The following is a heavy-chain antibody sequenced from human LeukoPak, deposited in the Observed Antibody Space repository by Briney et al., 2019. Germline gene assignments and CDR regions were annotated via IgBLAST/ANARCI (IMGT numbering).Heavy chain of an antibody. CDR1: GGSSSSGDCY. V-gene: IGHV4-61*08. Sequence: SETLSLTCTVSGGSSSSGDCYWSWIRQPPGKGLEWIRYVYHSGSTNYNPSLKSRVTISVDTSKNQFSLKLSSVTAADTAVYYCATTYYYDSSGYYYGGGRDNWFDPWGQGTLVTVSS. CDR3: ATTYYYDSSGYYYGGGRDNWFDP. J-gene: IGHJ5*02. D-gene: IGHD3-22*01. CDR2: VYHSGST.